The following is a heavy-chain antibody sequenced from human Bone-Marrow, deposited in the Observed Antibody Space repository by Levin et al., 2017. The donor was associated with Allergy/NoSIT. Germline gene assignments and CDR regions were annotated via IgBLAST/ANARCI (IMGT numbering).Heavy chain of an antibody. CDR2: INWNGGST. V-gene: IGHV3-20*01. D-gene: IGHD6-19*01. CDR1: GFTFDDYG. CDR3: ARVYYSSGWYQDAFDI. J-gene: IGHJ3*02. Sequence: AGGSLRLACAASGFTFDDYGMSWVRQAPGKGLEWVSGINWNGGSTGYADSVKGRFTISRDNAKNSLYLQMNSLRAEDTALYHCARVYYSSGWYQDAFDIWGQGTMVTVSS.